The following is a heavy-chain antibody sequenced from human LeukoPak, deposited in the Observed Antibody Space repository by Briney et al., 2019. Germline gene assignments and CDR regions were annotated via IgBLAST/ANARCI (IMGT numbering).Heavy chain of an antibody. CDR1: GFTVSSNY. Sequence: GGSLRLSCAASGFTVSSNYMSWVRHAPGKGLEWGSVIYSGGSTYYAHSVKGRLTISRDNSKNTLYLQMNSLRAEDTAVYYCARHNYYGSGSYYTGGGYGMDVWGQGTTVTVSS. CDR2: IYSGGST. J-gene: IGHJ6*02. CDR3: ARHNYYGSGSYYTGGGYGMDV. D-gene: IGHD3-10*01. V-gene: IGHV3-53*01.